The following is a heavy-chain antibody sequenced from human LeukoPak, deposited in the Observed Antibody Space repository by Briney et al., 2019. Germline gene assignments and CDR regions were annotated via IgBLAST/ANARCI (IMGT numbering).Heavy chain of an antibody. CDR2: INPSGDST. CDR1: GYTFTSYY. Sequence: ASVKVSCKASGYTFTSYYMHWVRQAPGQGLEWMGIINPSGDSTSYAQKFQGRVTMTRDTSTSTVYMELSSLRSEDTAVYYCATLGNIVVVPAAPGSNDAFDIWGQGTMVTVSS. J-gene: IGHJ3*02. V-gene: IGHV1-46*01. D-gene: IGHD2-2*01. CDR3: ATLGNIVVVPAAPGSNDAFDI.